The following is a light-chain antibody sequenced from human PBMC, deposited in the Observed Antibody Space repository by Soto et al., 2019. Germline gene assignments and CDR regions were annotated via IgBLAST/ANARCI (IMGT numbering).Light chain of an antibody. V-gene: IGKV3-20*01. Sequence: EIVMTQSPSTLSVSTGERATLSCRASQSVSSNLAWYQQKPGQAPRLLIYGASSRATGIPDRFSGSGSGTDFNLTLSRLEPEDFAVYYCQQYGSSPPITFGQGTRLEIK. J-gene: IGKJ5*01. CDR1: QSVSSN. CDR2: GAS. CDR3: QQYGSSPPIT.